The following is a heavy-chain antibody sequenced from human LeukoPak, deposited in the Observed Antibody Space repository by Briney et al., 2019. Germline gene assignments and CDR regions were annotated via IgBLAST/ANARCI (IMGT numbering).Heavy chain of an antibody. CDR2: IYSGGST. D-gene: IGHD2-15*01. CDR1: GFTVSSNY. J-gene: IGHJ3*02. CDR3: ASKRYCSGGSCYTRGPPYAFDI. V-gene: IGHV3-66*01. Sequence: GGSLRLSCAASGFTVSSNYMSWVRQAPGKGLEWVSVIYSGGSTYYADSVKGRFTISRDNSKNTLYLQMNSLRAEDTAVYYCASKRYCSGGSCYTRGPPYAFDIWGQGTMVTVSS.